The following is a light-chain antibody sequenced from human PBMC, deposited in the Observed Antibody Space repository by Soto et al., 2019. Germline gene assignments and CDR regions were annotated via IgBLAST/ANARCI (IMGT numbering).Light chain of an antibody. CDR1: QGIGNS. Sequence: AIRMTQSPSSFSASTGDTVTITCRASQGIGNSLAWYQQKPGKAPNLLIDDASTLQSGVPARFSGSGSGSDLTLTITSLQSEDFSTYYCQHYYNYPLTFGGGTKVEIK. V-gene: IGKV1-8*01. CDR3: QHYYNYPLT. J-gene: IGKJ4*01. CDR2: DAS.